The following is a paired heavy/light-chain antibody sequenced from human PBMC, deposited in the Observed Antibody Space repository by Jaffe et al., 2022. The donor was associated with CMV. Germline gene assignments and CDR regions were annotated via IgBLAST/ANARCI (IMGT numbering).Heavy chain of an antibody. D-gene: IGHD3-9*01. V-gene: IGHV3-23*01. J-gene: IGHJ4*02. CDR2: ISDSGGST. Sequence: EVQLLESGGGLVQPGGSLRLSCAASGFTFSSFAMNWVRQAPGKGLEWVSVISDSGGSTYSADSVKGRFTISRDNSKNTLYLQMNSLRAEDTAVYYCAKDRRLANYDILTDYPAFDYWGQGTLVTVSS. CDR3: AKDRRLANYDILTDYPAFDY. CDR1: GFTFSSFA.
Light chain of an antibody. CDR3: QQANSFPFT. Sequence: DIQMTQSPSSVSASVGDRVTITCRASQAIASWVAWYQQKPGKAPKLLIYAASRLQSGVPSRFSGSGSGTDFTLTISSLQPEDFATYYCQQANSFPFTFGPGTKVDIK. CDR1: QAIASW. CDR2: AAS. V-gene: IGKV1-12*02. J-gene: IGKJ3*01.